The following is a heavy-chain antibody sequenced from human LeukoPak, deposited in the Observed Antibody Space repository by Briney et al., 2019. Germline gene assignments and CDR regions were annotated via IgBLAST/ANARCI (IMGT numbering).Heavy chain of an antibody. Sequence: GGSLRLSCAASGFTFSGYSMNWVRRAPGKGLEWVSSISSSSSYIYYADSVKGRFTISRDNAKNSLYLQMNSLRAEDTAVYYCARDLEVVAAVLDYWGQGTLVTVSS. V-gene: IGHV3-21*01. CDR2: ISSSSSYI. D-gene: IGHD2-15*01. J-gene: IGHJ4*02. CDR1: GFTFSGYS. CDR3: ARDLEVVAAVLDY.